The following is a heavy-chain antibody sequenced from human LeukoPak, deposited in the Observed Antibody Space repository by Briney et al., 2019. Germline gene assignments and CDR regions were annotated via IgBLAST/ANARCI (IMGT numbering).Heavy chain of an antibody. CDR2: ISGSGSGGST. D-gene: IGHD5-24*01. J-gene: IGHJ4*02. CDR3: AKSGYNRFDY. V-gene: IGHV3-23*01. Sequence: PGRSLRLSCAASGFTFDDYAMHWVRQAPGKGLEWVSSISGSGSGGSTYYADSVKGRFTISRDNSKNTLYLQMNSLIAEDTAVYYCAKSGYNRFDYWGQGTRVTVSS. CDR1: GFTFDDYA.